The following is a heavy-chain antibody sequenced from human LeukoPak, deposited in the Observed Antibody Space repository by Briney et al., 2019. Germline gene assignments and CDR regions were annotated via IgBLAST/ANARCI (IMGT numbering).Heavy chain of an antibody. CDR3: ARRGWNGPYTWFDP. Sequence: SETLSLTCTVSGGSLSNFYWSWIRQSPGKGLEWIGYFYSGRSTNYNPSLKSRVIISADMSKNQFSLKLSSVTAADTAIYYRARRGWNGPYTWFDPWGQGTLVTVSS. J-gene: IGHJ5*02. CDR2: FYSGRST. CDR1: GGSLSNFY. V-gene: IGHV4-59*01. D-gene: IGHD1-1*01.